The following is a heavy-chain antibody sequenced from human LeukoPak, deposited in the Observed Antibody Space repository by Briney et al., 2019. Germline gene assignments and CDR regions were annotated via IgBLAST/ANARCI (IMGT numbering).Heavy chain of an antibody. J-gene: IGHJ4*02. CDR2: INHSGST. V-gene: IGHV4-34*01. D-gene: IGHD6-6*01. Sequence: GSLLLSCAASGFPFSSYSMSWIRQPPGKGLEWIGEINHSGSTNYNPSLKSRVTISVDTSKNQFSLKLSSVTAADTAVFSCSRAARPRNFEYWGQGTLVTVSS. CDR1: GFPFSSYS. CDR3: SRAARPRNFEY.